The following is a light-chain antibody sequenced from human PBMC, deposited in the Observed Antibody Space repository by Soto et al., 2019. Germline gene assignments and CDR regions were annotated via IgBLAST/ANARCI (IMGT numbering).Light chain of an antibody. Sequence: QSALTQPASVSGSPGQSIAISCTGTRSDVGAYNYVSWYQQHPGKAPKLMISEVTNRPSGVSDRFSGSKSGNTASLTISGLQAEDEAYYYCSSFTSSFTFVFGTGTKLTVL. CDR2: EVT. CDR3: SSFTSSFTFV. J-gene: IGLJ1*01. CDR1: RSDVGAYNY. V-gene: IGLV2-14*01.